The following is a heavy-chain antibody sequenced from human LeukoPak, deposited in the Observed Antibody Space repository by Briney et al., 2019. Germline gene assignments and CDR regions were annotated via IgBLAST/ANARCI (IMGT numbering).Heavy chain of an antibody. CDR2: INHSGST. D-gene: IGHD3-22*01. CDR3: AWIRGYYYLDY. CDR1: GGSFSGYY. V-gene: IGHV4-34*01. Sequence: SETLSLTCAVYGGSFSGYYWSWIRQPPGKGLEWIGEINHSGSTDYNPSLKSRVTISVDTSKNQFSLKLSSVTAADTAVYYCAWIRGYYYLDYWGQGTLVTVSS. J-gene: IGHJ4*02.